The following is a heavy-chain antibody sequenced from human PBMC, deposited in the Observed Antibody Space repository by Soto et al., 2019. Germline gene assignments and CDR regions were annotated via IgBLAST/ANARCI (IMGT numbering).Heavy chain of an antibody. CDR1: GFTFSSYA. Sequence: GGSLRLSCAASGFTFSSYAMSWVRQAPGKGLEWVSAISGSGGSTYYADSVKGRFTISRDNSKNTLYLQMNSLRAEDTAVYYCAKDPGYGSGSLNWFDPWGQGTLVTVSS. CDR2: ISGSGGST. CDR3: AKDPGYGSGSLNWFDP. D-gene: IGHD3-10*01. V-gene: IGHV3-23*01. J-gene: IGHJ5*02.